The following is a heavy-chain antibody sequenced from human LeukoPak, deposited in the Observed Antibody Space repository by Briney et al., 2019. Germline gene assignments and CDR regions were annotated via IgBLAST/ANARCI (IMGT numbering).Heavy chain of an antibody. Sequence: SSETLSLTCTVSGGSISSSSYYWGWIRQPPGKGLEWIGSIYYSGSTYYNPSLKSRVTISVDTSKNQFSLKLSSVTAADTAVYYCARGRWNSGSYYDYWGQGTLVTVSS. CDR3: ARGRWNSGSYYDY. CDR2: IYYSGST. D-gene: IGHD1-26*01. J-gene: IGHJ4*02. CDR1: GGSISSSSYY. V-gene: IGHV4-39*07.